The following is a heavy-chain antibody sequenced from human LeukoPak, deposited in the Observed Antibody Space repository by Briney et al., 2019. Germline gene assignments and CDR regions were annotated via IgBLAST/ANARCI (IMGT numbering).Heavy chain of an antibody. V-gene: IGHV5-51*01. D-gene: IGHD2-15*01. Sequence: GESLKISCQASGYSFSNYWIGWVRQMPGEGLQWMGIIYPGDSNTRYSPSFRGQVTISADKSISTAYLQWNSLKASDTAMYYCARGSGGSSLYNFDYWGQGTLVTVSS. CDR3: ARGSGGSSLYNFDY. CDR2: IYPGDSNT. CDR1: GYSFSNYW. J-gene: IGHJ4*02.